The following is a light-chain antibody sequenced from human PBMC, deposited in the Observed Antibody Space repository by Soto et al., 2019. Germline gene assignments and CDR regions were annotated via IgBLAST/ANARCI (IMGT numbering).Light chain of an antibody. CDR3: SSYRGSSTLVV. V-gene: IGLV2-14*01. J-gene: IGLJ2*01. Sequence: QSALTQPASVSGSPGQSITISCTGTSSDVGGYDYVSWYQQHPGKAPKLIIYDVTNRPSGVSNRFSGSKSGKTASLTISGLQAEDEAHYYCSSYRGSSTLVVFGGGTKVTVL. CDR2: DVT. CDR1: SSDVGGYDY.